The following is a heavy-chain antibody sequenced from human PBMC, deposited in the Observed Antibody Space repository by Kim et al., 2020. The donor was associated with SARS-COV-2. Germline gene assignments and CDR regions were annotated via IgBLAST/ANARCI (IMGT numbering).Heavy chain of an antibody. CDR1: GYTLSKYY. Sequence: ASVKVSCKASGYTLSKYYVHWVRQAPGQGLEWIGIITWVGLINPDAGGTTSAQYAQKFQDRVTMTTDTSTSTVHMELSSLRSDDTAVYYCATEAREAYFFENWGQGTLVTVSS. D-gene: IGHD1-26*01. V-gene: IGHV1-46*01. J-gene: IGHJ4*02. CDR3: ATEAREAYFFEN. CDR2: ITWVGLINPDAGGT.